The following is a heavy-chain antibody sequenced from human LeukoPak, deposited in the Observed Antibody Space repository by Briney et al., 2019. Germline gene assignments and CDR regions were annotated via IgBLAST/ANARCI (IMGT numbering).Heavy chain of an antibody. CDR2: INPNSGGT. D-gene: IGHD3-22*01. J-gene: IGHJ3*02. CDR1: GYTFTGYY. V-gene: IGHV1-2*02. Sequence: ASVKVSCKASGYTFTGYYMHWVRQAPGQGLEWMGWINPNSGGTNYAQKFQGRVTMTRDTSISTAYMELSRLRSDDTAVYYCARAGSVTMIVVVTQRDAFDIWGQGTMVTVSS. CDR3: ARAGSVTMIVVVTQRDAFDI.